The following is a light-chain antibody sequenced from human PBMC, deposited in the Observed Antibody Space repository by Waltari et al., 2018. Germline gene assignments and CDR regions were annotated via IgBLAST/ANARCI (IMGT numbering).Light chain of an antibody. Sequence: QMTQSPSTLSASVGDRITITGRASQGINTWLAWYQQKPGKAPKLLIHRASTLETGVPSRFSGSGSGTEFTLTISSLQPEDFATYYCQQYNSYSTFGPGTRVDIK. CDR2: RAS. J-gene: IGKJ3*01. CDR1: QGINTW. CDR3: QQYNSYST. V-gene: IGKV1-5*03.